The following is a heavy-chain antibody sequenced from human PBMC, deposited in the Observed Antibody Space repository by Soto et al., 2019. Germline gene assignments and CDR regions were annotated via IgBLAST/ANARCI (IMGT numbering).Heavy chain of an antibody. J-gene: IGHJ5*02. CDR2: IYYSGST. D-gene: IGHD2-2*01. V-gene: IGHV4-39*01. Sequence: QLQLQESGPGLVKPSETLSLTCTVSGGSISSSSYYWGWIRQPPGKGLEWIGSIYYSGSTYYNPSLKIRVPISVDTSKNQFSLKLSSVTAADTAVYYCARAYCSSTSCYEAPNWFDPWGQGTLVTVSS. CDR1: GGSISSSSYY. CDR3: ARAYCSSTSCYEAPNWFDP.